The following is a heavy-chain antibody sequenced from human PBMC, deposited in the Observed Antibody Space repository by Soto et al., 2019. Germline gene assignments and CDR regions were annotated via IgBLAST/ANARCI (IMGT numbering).Heavy chain of an antibody. CDR3: ARERYGSGSPFDS. CDR2: IYHSGSK. D-gene: IGHD3-10*01. J-gene: IGHJ4*02. V-gene: IGHV4-4*02. CDR1: GGSIFSRIL. Sequence: SETLSLTYTISGGSIFSRILWSWVRQPPGKGLEWIGEIYHSGSKNYDPSLRSRVTISVDKSKNQFSLKLTSVTAADTAIYYCARERYGSGSPFDSWGQG.